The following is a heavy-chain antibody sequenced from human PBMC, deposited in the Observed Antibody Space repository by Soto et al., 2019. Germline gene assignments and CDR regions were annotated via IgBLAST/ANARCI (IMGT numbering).Heavy chain of an antibody. Sequence: SETLSLTCAVYGGSFSGYYWSWIRQPPGKGLEWIGEISHSGGTNYNPSLKSRVTISLDMSTSQFSLKLSSVTAAETAVYFCARGNPITGTTRFDPWGQGTLVTVSS. CDR1: GGSFSGYY. CDR3: ARGNPITGTTRFDP. D-gene: IGHD1-7*01. J-gene: IGHJ5*02. V-gene: IGHV4-34*01. CDR2: ISHSGGT.